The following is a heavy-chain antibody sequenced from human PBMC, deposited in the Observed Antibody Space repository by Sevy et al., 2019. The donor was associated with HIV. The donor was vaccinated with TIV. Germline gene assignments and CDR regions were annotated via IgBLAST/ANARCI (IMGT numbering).Heavy chain of an antibody. J-gene: IGHJ5*02. CDR3: ARDGARQGVVVAASWFDP. D-gene: IGHD2-15*01. CDR2: ISYDGSNK. V-gene: IGHV3-30-3*01. Sequence: GGSLRLSCAASGFTFSSYAMHWVRQAPGKGLEWVAVISYDGSNKYYADSVKGRFTISRDNSKNTLYLQMNSLRAEDTAVYYCARDGARQGVVVAASWFDPWGQGTLVTVSS. CDR1: GFTFSSYA.